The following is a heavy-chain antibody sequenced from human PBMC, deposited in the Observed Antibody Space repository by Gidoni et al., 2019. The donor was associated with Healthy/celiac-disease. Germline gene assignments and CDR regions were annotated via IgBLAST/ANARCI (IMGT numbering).Heavy chain of an antibody. CDR3: ARARYSGYDLSGMDV. J-gene: IGHJ6*02. D-gene: IGHD5-12*01. V-gene: IGHV3-53*01. Sequence: EVQLVESGGGLIQPGGSLRLSCAASGFTVSSDYMSWVRQAPGKGLEWVSVIYSGGSTYYADSVKGRFTISRDNSKNTLYLQMNSLRAEDTAVYYCARARYSGYDLSGMDVWGQGTTVIVSS. CDR2: IYSGGST. CDR1: GFTVSSDY.